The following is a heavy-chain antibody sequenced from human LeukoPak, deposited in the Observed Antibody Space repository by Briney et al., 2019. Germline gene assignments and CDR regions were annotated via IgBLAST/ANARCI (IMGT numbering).Heavy chain of an antibody. V-gene: IGHV4-39*01. Sequence: PSETLSLTSSASGGSFSRSSYYWDWIRQPPGKGLEWIGSISYSGSTYYNPSLKSRVTISIDTSKNQFSLNLNSVTATDTAVYYCARRHSDSSGFYTAWGQGTLVTVSS. J-gene: IGHJ5*02. CDR1: GGSFSRSSYY. D-gene: IGHD3-22*01. CDR2: ISYSGST. CDR3: ARRHSDSSGFYTA.